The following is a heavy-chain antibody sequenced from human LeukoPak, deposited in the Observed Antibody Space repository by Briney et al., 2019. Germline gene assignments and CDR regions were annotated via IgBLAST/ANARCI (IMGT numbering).Heavy chain of an antibody. Sequence: ASVKVSCKASGYTFTGYYMHWVRQAPGQGLEWMGWINPNSGGTNYAQKFQGRVTMTRDTSISTAYMELSRLRSDDTAVYYCARDPYDFWSGLNRDDAFDIWGQGTMVTVSS. CDR3: ARDPYDFWSGLNRDDAFDI. J-gene: IGHJ3*02. CDR1: GYTFTGYY. V-gene: IGHV1-2*02. D-gene: IGHD3-3*01. CDR2: INPNSGGT.